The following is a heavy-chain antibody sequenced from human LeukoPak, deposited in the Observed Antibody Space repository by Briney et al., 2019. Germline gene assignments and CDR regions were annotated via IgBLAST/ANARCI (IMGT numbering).Heavy chain of an antibody. J-gene: IGHJ4*02. D-gene: IGHD4-17*01. CDR3: AKGVTVKSFNF. V-gene: IGHV3-23*01. CDR1: NFTFSTYA. Sequence: GGSLRLSCAASNFTFSTYAMTWVRQPPGKGLEWVSAITGSGSETYYADSMKGRFTISRDNSDNMVYLQMNSLRVDDAAVYYCAKGVTVKSFNFWGQGTPVTVSS. CDR2: ITGSGSET.